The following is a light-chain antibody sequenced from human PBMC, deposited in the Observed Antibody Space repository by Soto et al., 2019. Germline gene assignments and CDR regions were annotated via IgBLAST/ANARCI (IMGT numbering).Light chain of an antibody. J-gene: IGKJ1*01. CDR3: QQHRSSPWT. V-gene: IGKV3-20*01. CDR2: GAS. Sequence: EIVLTQSPATLSLSPGERATLSCRASQSVSSSYLAWYQQKAGQAPRLLIYGASSRATGIPDRFSGSGSGTDFTLTISRLEPEDFAVYYCQQHRSSPWTFGQGTKVDI. CDR1: QSVSSSY.